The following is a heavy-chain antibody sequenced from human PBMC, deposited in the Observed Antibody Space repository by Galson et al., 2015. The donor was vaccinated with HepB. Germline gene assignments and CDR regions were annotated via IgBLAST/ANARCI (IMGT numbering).Heavy chain of an antibody. CDR2: VYPGDSET. CDR1: GYTFNNYW. Sequence: QSGAEVKKPGESLKISCKASGYTFNNYWIGWVRQMPGKGLEWMGIVYPGDSETRYGPSFQGQVTISADESIRSAYLQWSSLKTLDTAIYYCATLVAIVGTGGLVEQWGQGTLVTVSS. D-gene: IGHD1-26*01. CDR3: ATLVAIVGTGGLVEQ. V-gene: IGHV5-51*01. J-gene: IGHJ4*02.